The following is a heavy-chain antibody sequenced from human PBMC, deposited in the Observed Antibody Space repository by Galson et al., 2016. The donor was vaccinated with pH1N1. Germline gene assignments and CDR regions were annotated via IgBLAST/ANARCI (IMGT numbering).Heavy chain of an antibody. V-gene: IGHV2-70*20. CDR3: ARFTYGDYTTYFDY. D-gene: IGHD4-17*01. CDR1: GFSLSTSGMC. J-gene: IGHJ4*02. CDR2: IDWGDEK. Sequence: PALVKPTQTLTLTCTFSGFSLSTSGMCVSWVRQPPGKALEWLALIDWGDEKYYSTSLKTRLTISKDTSKNQVVLTMTNMDPVDTATYYCARFTYGDYTTYFDYWGQGTLATVSS.